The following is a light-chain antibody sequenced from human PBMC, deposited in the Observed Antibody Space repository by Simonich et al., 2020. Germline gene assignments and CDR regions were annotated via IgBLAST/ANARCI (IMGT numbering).Light chain of an antibody. V-gene: IGKV6-21*02. CDR1: QSIGSS. CDR3: QQSYSTPLT. CDR2: YAS. Sequence: EIVLTQSPDFQSVTPKEKVTITCRDSQSIGSSLHWYHQKPDQSPKLLIKYASQSISGVPSRFSGSGSGTDFTLTISSLQPEDFATYYCQQSYSTPLTFGGGTKVEIK. J-gene: IGKJ4*01.